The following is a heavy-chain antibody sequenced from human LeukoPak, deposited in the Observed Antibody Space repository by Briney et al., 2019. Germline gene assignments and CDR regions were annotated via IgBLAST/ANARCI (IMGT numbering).Heavy chain of an antibody. D-gene: IGHD2/OR15-2a*01. Sequence: GSLRLSCAASGFTFSDNYMTWVRQAPGKGLEWLSYISGNGGVIQYADSVKGRFTISRDNAKNLLYLQMDSLTAEDTAVYYCTRKGSQWDFLVDYWGQGTRVAVSP. CDR1: GFTFSDNY. J-gene: IGHJ4*02. CDR3: TRKGSQWDFLVDY. V-gene: IGHV3-11*04. CDR2: ISGNGGVI.